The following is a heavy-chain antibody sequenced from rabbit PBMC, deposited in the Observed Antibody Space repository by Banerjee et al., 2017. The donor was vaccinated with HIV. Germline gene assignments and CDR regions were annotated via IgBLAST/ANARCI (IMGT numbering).Heavy chain of an antibody. J-gene: IGHJ3*01. CDR1: GFSFSSSYY. V-gene: IGHV1S40*01. CDR2: IYTGSGRT. Sequence: QSLEESGGDLVKPGASLTLTCTASGFSFSSSYYMCWVRQAPGKGLELIGCIYTGSGRTYYASWVNGRFTISSHNAQNTLYLQLNSLTAADTATYFCARGDGAYAGYDGLWGQGTLVTVS. D-gene: IGHD7-1*01. CDR3: ARGDGAYAGYDGL.